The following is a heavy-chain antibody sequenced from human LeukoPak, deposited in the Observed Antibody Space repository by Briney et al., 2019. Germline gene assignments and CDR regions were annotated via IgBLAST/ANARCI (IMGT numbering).Heavy chain of an antibody. J-gene: IGHJ4*02. CDR3: ARLVWDTTMADGDIDS. CDR2: ISSASTYI. Sequence: GGSLRLSCAASGLTFSSYNMNWVRQPPGKGLEWVSSISSASTYIYYADSVKGRFTISRDNAKNSLYLQMNSLRAEDTAMYYCARLVWDTTMADGDIDSWGQGTLLIVSS. D-gene: IGHD5-18*01. CDR1: GLTFSSYN. V-gene: IGHV3-21*01.